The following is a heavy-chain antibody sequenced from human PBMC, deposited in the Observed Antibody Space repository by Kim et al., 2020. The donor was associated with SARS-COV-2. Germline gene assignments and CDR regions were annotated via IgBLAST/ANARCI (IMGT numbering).Heavy chain of an antibody. CDR1: GGSFSGYY. Sequence: SETLSLTCAVYGGSFSGYYWSWIRQPPGKGLEWIGEINHSGSTNYNPSLKSRVTISVDTSKNQFSLKLSSVTAADTAVYYCARGLQSHLWFGENTKLKRDPNWFDPWGQGTLVTVSS. CDR2: INHSGST. J-gene: IGHJ5*02. V-gene: IGHV4-34*01. CDR3: ARGLQSHLWFGENTKLKRDPNWFDP. D-gene: IGHD3-10*01.